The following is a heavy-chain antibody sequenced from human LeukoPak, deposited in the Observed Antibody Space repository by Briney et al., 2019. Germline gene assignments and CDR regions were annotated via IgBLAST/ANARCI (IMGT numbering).Heavy chain of an antibody. Sequence: GGSLRLSCAASGFTFSNYWMSWVCQAPGKGLEWVANIKQDGSEKYYVDSVKGRFTISRDNAKNSLYLQMNSLRVEDTAVYYCARGNCSSTSCYLFDYWGQGTLVTVSS. J-gene: IGHJ4*02. V-gene: IGHV3-7*01. D-gene: IGHD2-2*01. CDR3: ARGNCSSTSCYLFDY. CDR1: GFTFSNYW. CDR2: IKQDGSEK.